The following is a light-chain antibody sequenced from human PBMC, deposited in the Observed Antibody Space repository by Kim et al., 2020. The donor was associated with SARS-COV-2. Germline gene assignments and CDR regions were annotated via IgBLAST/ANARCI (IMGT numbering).Light chain of an antibody. J-gene: IGKJ2*01. CDR2: GAS. Sequence: VSPGESATLSCRASQSVSSNVAWYQKKPGQAPRLVIYGASTRAAGVPARFSGSVSGAEFTLTISNLQPEDCAVYYCQQYNKWMYTFGQGTKVDIK. CDR1: QSVSSN. CDR3: QQYNKWMYT. V-gene: IGKV3D-15*01.